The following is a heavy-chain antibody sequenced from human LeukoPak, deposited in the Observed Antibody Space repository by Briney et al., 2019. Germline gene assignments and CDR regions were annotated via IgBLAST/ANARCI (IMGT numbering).Heavy chain of an antibody. Sequence: PGGSLRLSCAASGFTFSSYGMHWVRQAPGKGLEWVAVISYDGSNKYYADSVKGRFTISRDNSKNTLYLQMNSLRAEDTAVYYCAKVRPHGLRAARPEFYYYYYMDVWGKGTTVTVSS. D-gene: IGHD6-6*01. CDR2: ISYDGSNK. CDR1: GFTFSSYG. J-gene: IGHJ6*03. CDR3: AKVRPHGLRAARPEFYYYYYMDV. V-gene: IGHV3-30*18.